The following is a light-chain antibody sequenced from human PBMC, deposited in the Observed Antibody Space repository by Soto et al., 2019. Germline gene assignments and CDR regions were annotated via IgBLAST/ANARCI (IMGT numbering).Light chain of an antibody. CDR3: SSYTSSSTLVV. J-gene: IGLJ3*02. CDR2: DVS. CDR1: SSDVGGYND. V-gene: IGLV2-14*01. Sequence: QSALTQPASVSGSPGQSITISCTGTSSDVGGYNDVSWYQQHPGKAPKHMIYDVSHRPSGVSNRFSGSKSGNTASLTISGLQAEDEADYYCSSYTSSSTLVVFGGGTKVAVL.